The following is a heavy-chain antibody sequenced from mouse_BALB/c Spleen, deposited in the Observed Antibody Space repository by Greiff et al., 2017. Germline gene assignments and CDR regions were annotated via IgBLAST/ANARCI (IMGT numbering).Heavy chain of an antibody. CDR2: IYPGDGDT. CDR1: GYAFSSYW. CDR3: AREGYGNYFDY. V-gene: IGHV1-80*01. Sequence: VQLQQSGAELVRPGSSVKISCKASGYAFSSYWMNWVKQRPGQGLEWIGQIYPGDGDTNYNGKFKGKATLTADKSSSTAYMQLSSLTSEDSAVYFCAREGYGNYFDYWGQGTTLTVSS. J-gene: IGHJ2*01. D-gene: IGHD2-10*02.